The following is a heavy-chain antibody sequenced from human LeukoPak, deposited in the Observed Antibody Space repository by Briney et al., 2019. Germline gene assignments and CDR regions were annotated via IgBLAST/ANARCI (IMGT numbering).Heavy chain of an antibody. V-gene: IGHV3-21*06. D-gene: IGHD6-13*01. Sequence: GGSLRLSCAASGFIFRSFSMTWVRQAPGKGLEWVASISSTSNHKYHADSVKGRLTISRDNDKNSLYLQMSSLRAEDTALYYCATRVTADSYDASDIWGQGTMVTVSS. J-gene: IGHJ3*02. CDR2: ISSTSNHK. CDR3: ATRVTADSYDASDI. CDR1: GFIFRSFS.